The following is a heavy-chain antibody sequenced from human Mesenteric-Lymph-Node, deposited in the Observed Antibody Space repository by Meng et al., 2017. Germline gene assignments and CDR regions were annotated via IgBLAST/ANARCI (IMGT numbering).Heavy chain of an antibody. CDR1: GYTLTELS. CDR2: FDPEDGET. Sequence: ASVKVSCKVSGYTLTELSMHWVRQAPGKGLEWMGGFDPEDGETIYAQKFQGRVTMTEDTSTDTAYMELRSLRSEDTAVYYCACSGSYYAYAFDIWGQGTMVTVSS. D-gene: IGHD1-26*01. V-gene: IGHV1-24*01. CDR3: ACSGSYYAYAFDI. J-gene: IGHJ3*02.